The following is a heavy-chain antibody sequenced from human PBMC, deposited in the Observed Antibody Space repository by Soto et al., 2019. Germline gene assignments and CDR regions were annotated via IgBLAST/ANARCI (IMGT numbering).Heavy chain of an antibody. J-gene: IGHJ2*01. CDR1: GGTFSSYS. D-gene: IGHD2-2*01. CDR3: ARDRCSSTSCARGYWDFDL. V-gene: IGHV1-69*08. Sequence: QVQLVQSGAEVKKPESSVKVSCKASGGTFSSYSISWMRQAPGQGLAWIGRIIPVPGQPNYGQKFQGRLTITADKSTSTAYMELRSLRSEDTAVYYCARDRCSSTSCARGYWDFDLWGRGTLVTVSS. CDR2: IIPVPGQP.